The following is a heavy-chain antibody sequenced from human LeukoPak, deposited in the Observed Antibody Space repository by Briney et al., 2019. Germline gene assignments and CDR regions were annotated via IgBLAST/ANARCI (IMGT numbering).Heavy chain of an antibody. CDR3: AKGASSYYDSSDYFDY. CDR1: GYTFTSHG. D-gene: IGHD3-22*01. V-gene: IGHV1-18*01. Sequence: GASVKVSCKASGYTFTSHGISWVGQAPGQGPDWMGGISVYNGNTNYAQKLQGRVTMTTDTSTSTAYMELRSLRSDDTAVYYCAKGASSYYDSSDYFDYWGQGALVTVSS. J-gene: IGHJ4*02. CDR2: ISVYNGNT.